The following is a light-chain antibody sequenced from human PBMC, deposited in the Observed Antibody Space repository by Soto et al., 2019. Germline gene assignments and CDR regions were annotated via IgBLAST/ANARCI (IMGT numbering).Light chain of an antibody. Sequence: IVLTQSPVPRPLLAAEITIVSCTVSQSLSNNIYLAWYQQKPGQAPRLLIYGASSRATGIPNRFSGSGSGTDFTLTISRLEPEDFAVYYCQQYGNSPQTFGQGTKV. CDR2: GAS. V-gene: IGKV3-20*01. CDR3: QQYGNSPQT. J-gene: IGKJ1*01. CDR1: QSLSNNIY.